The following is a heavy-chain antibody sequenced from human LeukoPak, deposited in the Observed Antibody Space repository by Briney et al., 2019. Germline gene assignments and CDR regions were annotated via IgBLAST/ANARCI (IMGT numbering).Heavy chain of an antibody. Sequence: KASETLSLTCTVSGGSISSSSYYWGWIRQPPGKGLEWIGSIYYSGSTYYNPSLKSRVTISVDTSKNQFSLKLSSVTAADTAVYYCATIPIAVAGILYWGQGTLVTVSS. CDR1: GGSISSSSYY. V-gene: IGHV4-39*01. CDR2: IYYSGST. D-gene: IGHD6-19*01. CDR3: ATIPIAVAGILY. J-gene: IGHJ4*02.